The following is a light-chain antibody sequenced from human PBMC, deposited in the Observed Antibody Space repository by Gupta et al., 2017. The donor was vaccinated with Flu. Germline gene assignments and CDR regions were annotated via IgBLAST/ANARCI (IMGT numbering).Light chain of an antibody. V-gene: IGKV1-5*03. CDR3: QQYNSYTGT. CDR2: KTS. J-gene: IGKJ1*01. CDR1: QSITGW. Sequence: GDRVTITCRASQSITGWLAWYQQKPGKAPKLLIYKTSILESGVPSRFSDSGSGTEFTLTISSLQPDDFATYYCQQYNSYTGTFGQGTKVEIK.